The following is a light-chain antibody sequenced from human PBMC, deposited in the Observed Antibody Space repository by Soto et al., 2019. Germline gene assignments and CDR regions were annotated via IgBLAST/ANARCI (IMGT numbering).Light chain of an antibody. V-gene: IGKV3-20*01. Sequence: EIVLTQSRATLCLSPGERTTRCSSSSYSVGSNYLAWYQQKPGQAPKLLIYAASRRATGLPDRFSGGGSGTDFTLTISRLEPEDFAVYYCQQYGSSPGKFAQGTKVDIK. CDR2: AAS. CDR3: QQYGSSPGK. CDR1: YSVGSNY. J-gene: IGKJ1*01.